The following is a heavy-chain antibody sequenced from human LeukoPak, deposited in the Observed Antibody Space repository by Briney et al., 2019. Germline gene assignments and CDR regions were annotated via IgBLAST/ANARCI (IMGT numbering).Heavy chain of an antibody. CDR1: GGSISSGDYY. J-gene: IGHJ4*02. Sequence: SETLSLTCTVSGGSISSGDYYWSWLRQPPGKGLEWIGYIYYSGSTCYNPSLKSRVTISVDTSKNQFSLKLSSVTAADTAVYYCARERGGYSYGSRPFDYWGQGTLVTVSS. CDR3: ARERGGYSYGSRPFDY. CDR2: IYYSGST. V-gene: IGHV4-30-4*01. D-gene: IGHD5-18*01.